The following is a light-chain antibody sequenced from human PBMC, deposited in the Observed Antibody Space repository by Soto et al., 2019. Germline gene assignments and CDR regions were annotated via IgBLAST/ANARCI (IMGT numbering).Light chain of an antibody. Sequence: QSALTQPASVSGSPGQSITISCTGTSSDVGGYNYVSWYQQHPGKAPKLMIYDVSNRPSGVSNRFSGSKSGNTASLTISGLHAEDEEDYYCSSYTSTSTLVFGGGSKLTVL. CDR1: SSDVGGYNY. CDR3: SSYTSTSTLV. V-gene: IGLV2-14*01. J-gene: IGLJ2*01. CDR2: DVS.